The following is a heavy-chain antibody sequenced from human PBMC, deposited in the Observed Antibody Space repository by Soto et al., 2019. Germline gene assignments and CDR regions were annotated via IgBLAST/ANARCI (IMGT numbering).Heavy chain of an antibody. CDR2: AFWDDGE. Sequence: QITLRESGPSLVKPTETLTLTCTFSGFSLTTTGVGVGWIRQPPGKALQWLAVAFWDDGERYSPSLKSRVTIAKDTSKNQVVLTMTNMDPVDTATYYCTQMCGSGSWGWYFLSWGQGTLVTVSS. V-gene: IGHV2-5*02. J-gene: IGHJ5*02. CDR3: TQMCGSGSWGWYFLS. CDR1: GFSLTTTGVG. D-gene: IGHD1-26*01.